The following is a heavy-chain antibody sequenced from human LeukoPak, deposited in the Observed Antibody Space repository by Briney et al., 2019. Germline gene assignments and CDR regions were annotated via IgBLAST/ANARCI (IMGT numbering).Heavy chain of an antibody. J-gene: IGHJ4*02. D-gene: IGHD2-21*02. CDR1: GGTFSSYA. V-gene: IGHV1-69*06. Sequence: GASVKVSCKASGGTFSSYAISWVRQAPGQGLEWMGGIIPIFGTANYAQKFQGRVTITADKSTSTAYMELSSLRSEDTAVYYCARGGAGTYCGGDCYWNYWGQGTLVTVSS. CDR3: ARGGAGTYCGGDCYWNY. CDR2: IIPIFGTA.